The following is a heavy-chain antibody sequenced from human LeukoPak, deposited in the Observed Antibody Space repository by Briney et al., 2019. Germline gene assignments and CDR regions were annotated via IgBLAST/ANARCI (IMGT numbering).Heavy chain of an antibody. CDR3: ARSGWFGELGFDY. Sequence: GGSLRLSCAASGFTFSSYSMNWVRQAPGKGLEWVSSISSSSSYIYYADSVKGRFTISRDNAKNSLYLQMNSLRAGDTAVYYCARSGWFGELGFDYWGQGTLVTVSS. D-gene: IGHD3-10*01. J-gene: IGHJ4*02. CDR1: GFTFSSYS. V-gene: IGHV3-21*01. CDR2: ISSSSSYI.